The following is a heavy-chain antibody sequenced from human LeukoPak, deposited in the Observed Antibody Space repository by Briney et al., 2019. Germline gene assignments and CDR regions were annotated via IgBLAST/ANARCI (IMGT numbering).Heavy chain of an antibody. CDR1: GFSFSDYA. CDR3: AKDRADGYDALDY. CDR2: IRGSGGTT. J-gene: IGHJ4*02. D-gene: IGHD5-12*01. Sequence: GGSLRLSCAASGFSFSDYAMSWVRQAPGKGLEWISTIRGSGGTTYYANSVKGRFTISRDNSKITLSLQMNSLRAEDTAIYYCAKDRADGYDALDYWDQGTLVTVSS. V-gene: IGHV3-23*01.